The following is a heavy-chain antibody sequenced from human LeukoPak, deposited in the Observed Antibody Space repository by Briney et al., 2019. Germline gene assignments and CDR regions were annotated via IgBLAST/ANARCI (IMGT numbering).Heavy chain of an antibody. V-gene: IGHV3-53*01. J-gene: IGHJ3*02. Sequence: GGSLRLSCAASGFTVSSNYMSWVRQAPGKGLEWVSVIYSGGSTYYADSVKGRFTISRDNSKNTLYLQMNSLRAEDTAVYYCARDVHYLVGRGFDIWGQGTMVTVSS. CDR3: ARDVHYLVGRGFDI. CDR1: GFTVSSNY. CDR2: IYSGGST. D-gene: IGHD2-21*01.